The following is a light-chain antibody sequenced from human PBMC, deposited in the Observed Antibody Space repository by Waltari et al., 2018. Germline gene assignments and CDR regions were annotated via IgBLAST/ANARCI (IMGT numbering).Light chain of an antibody. CDR2: DAS. Sequence: EIVLKQSPATLSLSPGDRATLSCRASQSISSYLAWYQPKPGQAPRLLIYDASTRATGVTARFSGSGSVTDFTLTSSSLEPEDFAIYYCQQRSKSFTFGPGTKVDMK. V-gene: IGKV3-11*01. CDR3: QQRSKSFT. CDR1: QSISSY. J-gene: IGKJ3*01.